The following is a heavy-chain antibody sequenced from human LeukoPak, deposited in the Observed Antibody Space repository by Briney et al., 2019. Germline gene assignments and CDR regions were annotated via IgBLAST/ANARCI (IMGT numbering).Heavy chain of an antibody. V-gene: IGHV4-39*01. D-gene: IGHD2-21*01. CDR3: ARHCDGDCYSRWPKPRFDY. J-gene: IGHJ4*02. Sequence: ASETLSLTCTVSGGTISSSSYYWGWIRQPPGKGLEWIGSIYYSGSTYYNPSLKSRVTISVDTSKNQFSLKLSSVTAADTAVYYCARHCDGDCYSRWPKPRFDYWGQGTLVTVSS. CDR1: GGTISSSSYY. CDR2: IYYSGST.